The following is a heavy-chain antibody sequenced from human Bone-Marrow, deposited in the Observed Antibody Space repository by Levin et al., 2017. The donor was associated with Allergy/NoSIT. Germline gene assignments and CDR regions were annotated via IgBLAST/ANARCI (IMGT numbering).Heavy chain of an antibody. V-gene: IGHV1-2*02. CDR3: ARGGDSGSGSFRGFDF. CDR2: VNPASGDT. CDR1: GFRFTDYY. D-gene: IGHD3-10*01. J-gene: IGHJ3*01. Sequence: GESLKISCKTSGFRFTDYYFHWVRQAPGQGLEWMGCVNPASGDTDFAQKFQGRVTMTRDTSITTAYLEVRSLRSDDTAVYYCARGGDSGSGSFRGFDFWGQGTMVSVSS.